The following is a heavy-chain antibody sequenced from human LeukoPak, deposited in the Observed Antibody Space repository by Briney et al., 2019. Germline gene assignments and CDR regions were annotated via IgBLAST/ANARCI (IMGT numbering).Heavy chain of an antibody. D-gene: IGHD3-10*01. CDR2: INHSGST. J-gene: IGHJ4*02. Sequence: KTSETLSLTCAVYGGSFSGYYWSWIRQPPGKGLEWIGEINHSGSTNYNPSLKSRVTISVDTSKNQFSLKLSSVTAADTAVYYCARSRRSSRVLDYWGQGTLVTVSS. CDR1: GGSFSGYY. V-gene: IGHV4-34*01. CDR3: ARSRRSSRVLDY.